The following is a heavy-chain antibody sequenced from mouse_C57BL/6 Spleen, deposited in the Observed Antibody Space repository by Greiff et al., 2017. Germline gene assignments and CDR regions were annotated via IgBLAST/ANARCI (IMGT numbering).Heavy chain of an antibody. CDR2: IDPSDSYT. J-gene: IGHJ4*01. V-gene: IGHV1-50*01. D-gene: IGHD1-1*01. CDR1: GYTFTSYW. Sequence: QVQLQQPGAELVKPGASVKLSCKASGYTFTSYWMQWVQQRPGQGLEWIGEIDPSDSYTNYTQKFKGKATLTVDTSSSTAYMQLSSLTSEDSAVXYCASLPTTTVVAPYAMDYWGQGTSVTVAS. CDR3: ASLPTTTVVAPYAMDY.